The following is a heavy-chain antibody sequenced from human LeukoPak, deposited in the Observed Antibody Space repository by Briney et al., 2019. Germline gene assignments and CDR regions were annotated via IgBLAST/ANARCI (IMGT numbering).Heavy chain of an antibody. CDR2: IYTSGST. CDR1: GGSISSYY. CDR3: AREYCTSCPPRFDP. Sequence: SETLSLTCTVSGGSISSYYWSWIRQPAGKGLEWTGRIYTSGSTNYNPSLKSRVTMSVDTSKNQFSLKLSSVTAADTAVYYCAREYCTSCPPRFDPWGQGTLVTVSS. V-gene: IGHV4-4*07. J-gene: IGHJ5*02. D-gene: IGHD2-2*01.